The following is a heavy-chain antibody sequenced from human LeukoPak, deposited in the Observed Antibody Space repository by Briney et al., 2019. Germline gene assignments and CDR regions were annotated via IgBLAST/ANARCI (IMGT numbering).Heavy chain of an antibody. CDR3: ARVVTSSLYFFDY. V-gene: IGHV4-31*03. D-gene: IGHD2-21*02. Sequence: SQTLSLTCSVSGGSISSEVFYWSWIRQHPGKGLEWIAYIHHSGRTYYIPSLKGRLTISFDTSKNQFSVSLKAVTDADTAVYYCARVVTSSLYFFDYWGQGTLVSVSS. CDR2: IHHSGRT. CDR1: GGSISSEVFY. J-gene: IGHJ4*02.